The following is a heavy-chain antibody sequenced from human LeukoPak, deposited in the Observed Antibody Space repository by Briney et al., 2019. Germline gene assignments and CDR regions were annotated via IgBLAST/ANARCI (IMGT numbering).Heavy chain of an antibody. V-gene: IGHV4-30-2*01. Sequence: PSETLSLTCAVSGGSISSGGYSWSWIRQPPGKGLEWIGYIYHSGSTYYNPSLKSRVTISVDRSKNQFSLKLSSVAAADTAVYYCARAYSYGYLDYWGQGTLVTASS. D-gene: IGHD5-18*01. CDR3: ARAYSYGYLDY. CDR1: GGSISSGGYS. J-gene: IGHJ4*02. CDR2: IYHSGST.